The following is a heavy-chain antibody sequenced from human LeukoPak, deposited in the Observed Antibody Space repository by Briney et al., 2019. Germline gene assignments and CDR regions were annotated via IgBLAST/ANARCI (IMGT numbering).Heavy chain of an antibody. D-gene: IGHD2-2*01. Sequence: PSETLSLTCAVYGGSFSGYYWSWIRQPPGKGLEWIGEVNHSGSTNYNPSLKSRVTIPVDTSKTQFSLKLSSVTAADTAVYYCARGISLRDIVVVPAVPDAFDIWGQGTMVTVSS. J-gene: IGHJ3*02. CDR3: ARGISLRDIVVVPAVPDAFDI. CDR1: GGSFSGYY. V-gene: IGHV4-34*01. CDR2: VNHSGST.